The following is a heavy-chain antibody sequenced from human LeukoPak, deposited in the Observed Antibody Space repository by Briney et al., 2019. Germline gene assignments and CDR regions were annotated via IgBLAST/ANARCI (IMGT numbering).Heavy chain of an antibody. Sequence: SETLSLTCAVYGGSFSGYYWSWIRQPPGKGLEWIGEINHSGSTNYNPSLKSRVTISVDTSKNQFSLKLSSVTAADTAVYYCARGPRYCSGGSCYSALYNWFDPWGQGTLVTVSS. CDR2: INHSGST. CDR3: ARGPRYCSGGSCYSALYNWFDP. D-gene: IGHD2-15*01. J-gene: IGHJ5*02. CDR1: GGSFSGYY. V-gene: IGHV4-34*01.